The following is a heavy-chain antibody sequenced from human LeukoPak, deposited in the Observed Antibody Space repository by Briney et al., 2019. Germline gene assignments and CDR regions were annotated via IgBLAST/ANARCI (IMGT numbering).Heavy chain of an antibody. CDR1: GFTFSSHA. D-gene: IGHD6-13*01. CDR2: IGDDVVST. V-gene: IGHV3-23*01. J-gene: IGHJ4*02. CDR3: AKEGYSSSWSFDY. Sequence: PGGSLRLSCAASGFTFSSHAMSWVRQAPGKGLEWVSAIGDDVVSTYYAESVKGRFTISRDNSKNTLYLQMNSLRAEDTAVYYCAKEGYSSSWSFDYWGQGTLVTVSS.